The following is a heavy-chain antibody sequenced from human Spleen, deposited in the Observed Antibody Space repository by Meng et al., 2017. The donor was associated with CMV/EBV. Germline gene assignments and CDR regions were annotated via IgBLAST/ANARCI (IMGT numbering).Heavy chain of an antibody. CDR1: GFTFSSYA. CDR2: ISGSGGDT. CDR3: ARGTHISAYS. J-gene: IGHJ4*02. D-gene: IGHD3-22*01. Sequence: GGSLRLSCAASGFTFSSYAMSWVRQAPGKGLEWVSLISGSGGDTYYADSVKGRFTISRDNSKNTLYLQMNSLRAEDTAVYFCARGTHISAYSWGQGTLVTVSS. V-gene: IGHV3-23*01.